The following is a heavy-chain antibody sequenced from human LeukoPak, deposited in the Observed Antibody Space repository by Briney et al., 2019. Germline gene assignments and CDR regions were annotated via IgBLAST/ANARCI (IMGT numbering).Heavy chain of an antibody. CDR1: GFTFSNAW. CDR2: IKSKTDGRTT. Sequence: GGSLRLSCAASGFTFSNAWMSWVRQAPGKGLEWVGRIKSKTDGRTTDYAAHVKGRFTISRDDSKNTLYLQMNSLKTEDTAVYYCTTKGVVVAATGTFDYWGQGTLVTVSS. D-gene: IGHD2-15*01. CDR3: TTKGVVVAATGTFDY. V-gene: IGHV3-15*01. J-gene: IGHJ4*02.